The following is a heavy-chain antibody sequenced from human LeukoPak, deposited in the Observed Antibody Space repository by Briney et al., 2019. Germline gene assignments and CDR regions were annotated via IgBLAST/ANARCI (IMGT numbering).Heavy chain of an antibody. CDR3: AKGVDSSGARGFDY. J-gene: IGHJ4*02. CDR2: ISSSSSYI. D-gene: IGHD3-22*01. CDR1: GFTFSSYS. Sequence: PGGSLRLSCAASGFTFSSYSMNWVRQAPGKGLEWVSSISSSSSYIYYADSVKGRFTISRDNAKNSLHLQMNSLGAEDTAVYYCAKGVDSSGARGFDYWGQGTLVTVSS. V-gene: IGHV3-21*04.